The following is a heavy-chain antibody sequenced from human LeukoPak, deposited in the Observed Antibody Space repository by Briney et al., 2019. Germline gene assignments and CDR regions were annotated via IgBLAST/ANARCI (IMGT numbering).Heavy chain of an antibody. CDR1: GFMFRDYY. CDR3: AMLNGWPTFDI. D-gene: IGHD6-19*01. J-gene: IGHJ3*02. V-gene: IGHV3-69-1*02. Sequence: PGGSLRLSCAASGFMFRDYYMSRIRQAPGKGLEWVSYVSSGFTTYYADSVKGRFTISRDNAKNSLYLQMNSLRAEDTAVYYFAMLNGWPTFDIWGQGTMVIVSS. CDR2: VSSGFTT.